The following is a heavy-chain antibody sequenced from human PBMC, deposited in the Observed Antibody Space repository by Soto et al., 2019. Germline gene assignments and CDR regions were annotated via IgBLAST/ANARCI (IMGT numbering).Heavy chain of an antibody. CDR1: GFTFSDHY. Sequence: PGGSLRLSCAASGFTFSDHYMDWVRQAPGKGLEKVSRSRDITHSYSTEYAASVKGRFTVSRDISQNSLFLQMNSLKAEDMVVFYCGRVRRHGGYEFDYWGQGTLVTVSS. CDR3: GRVRRHGGYEFDY. V-gene: IGHV3-72*01. CDR2: SRDITHSYST. D-gene: IGHD5-12*01. J-gene: IGHJ4*02.